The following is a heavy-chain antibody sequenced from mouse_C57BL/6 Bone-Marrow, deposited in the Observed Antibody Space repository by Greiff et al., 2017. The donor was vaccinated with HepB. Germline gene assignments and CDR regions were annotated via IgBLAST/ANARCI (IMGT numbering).Heavy chain of an antibody. CDR2: ISDGGSYT. V-gene: IGHV5-4*03. J-gene: IGHJ2*01. Sequence: EVKLVESGGGLVKPGGSLKLSCAASGFTFSSYAMSWVRQTPEKRLEWVATISDGGSYTYYPDKVKGRFTISRDNAKNNLYLQMSHLKSEDTAMYYCARAGFDYWGQGTTLTVSS. CDR1: GFTFSSYA. CDR3: ARAGFDY.